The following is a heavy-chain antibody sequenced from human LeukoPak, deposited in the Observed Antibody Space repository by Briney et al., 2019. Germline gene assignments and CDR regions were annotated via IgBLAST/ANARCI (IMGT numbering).Heavy chain of an antibody. Sequence: GGSLRLSCAASGFTVSSNYMSWVRQAPGKGLEWVSVIYSGGSTYYADSVKGRFTIPRDNSKNTLYLQMNSLRAEDTAVYYCARGGSDCSSTSCSPGFDYWGQGTLVTVSS. CDR1: GFTVSSNY. J-gene: IGHJ4*02. CDR2: IYSGGST. V-gene: IGHV3-66*02. CDR3: ARGGSDCSSTSCSPGFDY. D-gene: IGHD2-2*01.